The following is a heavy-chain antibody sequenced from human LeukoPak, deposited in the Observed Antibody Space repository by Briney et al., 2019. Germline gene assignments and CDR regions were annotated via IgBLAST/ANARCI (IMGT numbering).Heavy chain of an antibody. CDR1: GGSISSSSYY. D-gene: IGHD1-26*01. CDR2: IYHSGST. J-gene: IGHJ4*02. Sequence: SETLSLTCTVSGGSISSSSYYWGWIRQPPGKGLEWIGYIYHSGSTYYNPSLKSRVTISVDRSKNQFSLKLSSVTAADTAVYYCARVVVGAIDYWGQGTLVTVSS. V-gene: IGHV4-39*07. CDR3: ARVVVGAIDY.